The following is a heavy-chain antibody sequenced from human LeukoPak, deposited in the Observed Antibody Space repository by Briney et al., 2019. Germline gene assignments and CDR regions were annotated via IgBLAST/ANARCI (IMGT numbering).Heavy chain of an antibody. CDR3: ARGVRRGITIFGVVGGWFDP. CDR2: IYTSGST. Sequence: SQTLSLTCTVSGGSISSGSYYWSWIRQPAGKGLEWIRRIYTSGSTNYNPSLKSRVTISVDTSKNQLSLKMISVTDADTAVYYCARGVRRGITIFGVVGGWFDPWGQGTLVTVSS. CDR1: GGSISSGSYY. J-gene: IGHJ5*02. D-gene: IGHD3-3*01. V-gene: IGHV4-61*02.